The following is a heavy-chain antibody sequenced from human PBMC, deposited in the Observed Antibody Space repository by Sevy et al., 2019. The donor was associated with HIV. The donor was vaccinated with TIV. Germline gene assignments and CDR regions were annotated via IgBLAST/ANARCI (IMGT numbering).Heavy chain of an antibody. Sequence: GGSLRLSCAASGFTFSSYGMHWVRQAPGKGLEWVAVIWYDGSNKYYADSVKGRFTISRDNSKNTLYRQMNSLRAEDTAVYYCARDTNYYGSGLNDAFDIWGQGTMVTVSS. V-gene: IGHV3-33*01. D-gene: IGHD3-10*01. CDR1: GFTFSSYG. CDR3: ARDTNYYGSGLNDAFDI. J-gene: IGHJ3*02. CDR2: IWYDGSNK.